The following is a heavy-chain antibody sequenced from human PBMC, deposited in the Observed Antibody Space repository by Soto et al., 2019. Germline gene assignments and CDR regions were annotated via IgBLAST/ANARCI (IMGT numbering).Heavy chain of an antibody. Sequence: QVQLVESGGGVVQPGKSLRLSCAASGFTFNEHGIHWVRQAPGKGLEWLAVISHDATTTYYADSVKGRFTISRDNSKNTVFLQMNSLRTEDTAVYYCTKDREDPALSFDCWGQGTLVTVSS. CDR2: ISHDATTT. V-gene: IGHV3-30*18. CDR3: TKDREDPALSFDC. J-gene: IGHJ4*02. CDR1: GFTFNEHG.